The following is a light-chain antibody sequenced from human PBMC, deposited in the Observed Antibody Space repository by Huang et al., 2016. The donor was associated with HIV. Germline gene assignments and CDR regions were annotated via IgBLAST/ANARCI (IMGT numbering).Light chain of an antibody. CDR2: GAS. CDR3: QQSHNTPHT. Sequence: DIQMTQSPSSRSASVGVRVTITCRTSDNVVNSLNWYQQKPGAAPVLLIYGASNLQTGVSSRFSGGGSGTDFTLTITNLRPEDFATYYCQQSHNTPHTFGQGTKLE. J-gene: IGKJ2*01. CDR1: DNVVNS. V-gene: IGKV1-39*01.